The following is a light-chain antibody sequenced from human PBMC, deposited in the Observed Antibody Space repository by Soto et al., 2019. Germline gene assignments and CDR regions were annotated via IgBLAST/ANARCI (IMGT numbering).Light chain of an antibody. CDR1: SSDIGSNY. J-gene: IGLJ3*02. Sequence: QSVLTQPPSASGTPGQRVTISCSGSSSDIGSNYVYRYQQLPGTAPKLLIYRNNQRPSGGPDRFAGSKSGTSASLAISGLRSEDEADYYCAAWEDSLSGPVFGGGTKLTVL. CDR3: AAWEDSLSGPV. V-gene: IGLV1-47*01. CDR2: RNN.